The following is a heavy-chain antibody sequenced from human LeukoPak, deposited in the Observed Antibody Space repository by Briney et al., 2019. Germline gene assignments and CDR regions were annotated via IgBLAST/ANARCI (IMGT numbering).Heavy chain of an antibody. D-gene: IGHD3-10*01. Sequence: PGGSLRLSCAASGFTFSSYAMHWVRQAPGKGLEWVAVISYDGSNKYYADSVKGRFTISRDNSKNTLYLQMNSLRAEDTAVYYCARHVSGSYRIVDYWGQGTLVTVSS. CDR3: ARHVSGSYRIVDY. V-gene: IGHV3-30*04. CDR2: ISYDGSNK. CDR1: GFTFSSYA. J-gene: IGHJ4*02.